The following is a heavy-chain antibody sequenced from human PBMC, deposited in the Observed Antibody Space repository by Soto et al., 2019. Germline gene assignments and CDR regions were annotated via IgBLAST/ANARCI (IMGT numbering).Heavy chain of an antibody. V-gene: IGHV1-69*13. D-gene: IGHD6-6*01. CDR1: GGDFSSYS. CDR2: IIPIFGTA. Sequence: SVKVSCEASGGDFSSYSISWVRQAPGQGLEWMGGIIPIFGTANYAQKFQGRVTITADESTSTAYMELSSLRSEDTAVYYCAIEYSSSPPYYPIGYWGQGTLVTVSS. J-gene: IGHJ4*02. CDR3: AIEYSSSPPYYPIGY.